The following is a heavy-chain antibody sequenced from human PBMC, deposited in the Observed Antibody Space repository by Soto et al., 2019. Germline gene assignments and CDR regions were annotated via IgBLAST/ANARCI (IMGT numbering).Heavy chain of an antibody. CDR1: GFTFSSYA. J-gene: IGHJ4*02. Sequence: GGSLRLSCAASGFTFSSYAMSWVRQAPGKGLEWVSAISGSGGSTYYADSVKGRFTISRDNSKNTLYLQMNSLRAEDTAVYYSAIHGDPYSDSSGYFYHDYWGQGTLVTVSS. D-gene: IGHD3-22*01. CDR3: AIHGDPYSDSSGYFYHDY. CDR2: ISGSGGST. V-gene: IGHV3-23*01.